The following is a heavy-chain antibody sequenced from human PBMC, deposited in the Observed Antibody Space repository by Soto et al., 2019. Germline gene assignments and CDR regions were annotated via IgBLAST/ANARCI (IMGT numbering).Heavy chain of an antibody. CDR3: ASYPGVVATDAFDI. CDR1: GFTVSSNY. D-gene: IGHD2-15*01. Sequence: PGESLKISCAAPGFTVSSNYMSWVRQAPGKGLEWVSVIYSGGSTYYADSVKGRFTISRDNSKNTLYLQMNSLRAEDTAVYYCASYPGVVATDAFDIWGQGTMVTVSS. J-gene: IGHJ3*02. V-gene: IGHV3-66*01. CDR2: IYSGGST.